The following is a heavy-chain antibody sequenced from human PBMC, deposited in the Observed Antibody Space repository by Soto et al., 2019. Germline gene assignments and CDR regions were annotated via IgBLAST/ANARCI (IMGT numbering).Heavy chain of an antibody. CDR2: IIPILGIA. CDR3: ARGVTIFLPYMDV. CDR1: GGTFSSYT. D-gene: IGHD3-9*01. J-gene: IGHJ6*03. Sequence: GASVKVSCKASGGTFSSYTISWVRQAPGQGLEWMGRIIPILGIANYAQKFQGRVTITADKSTSTAYMELSSLRSEDTAVYYCARGVTIFLPYMDVWGKGTTVTVSS. V-gene: IGHV1-69*02.